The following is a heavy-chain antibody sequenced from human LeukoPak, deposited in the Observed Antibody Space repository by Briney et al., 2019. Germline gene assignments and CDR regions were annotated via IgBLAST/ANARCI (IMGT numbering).Heavy chain of an antibody. Sequence: SVKVSCKASGGTFSSYAISWVRQAPGQGLEWMGRIIPILGIANYAQKFQGRVTITADKSTSTAYMELSSLRSEDTAVYYCARGRYYYDSSGYYSELYFDYWGQGTLVTVSS. D-gene: IGHD3-22*01. CDR3: ARGRYYYDSSGYYSELYFDY. CDR1: GGTFSSYA. J-gene: IGHJ4*02. V-gene: IGHV1-69*04. CDR2: IIPILGIA.